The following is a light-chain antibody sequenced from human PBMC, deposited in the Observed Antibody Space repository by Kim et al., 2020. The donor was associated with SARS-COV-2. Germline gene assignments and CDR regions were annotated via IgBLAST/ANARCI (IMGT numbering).Light chain of an antibody. CDR3: QAWDSSTVV. Sequence: GYPGQTASITCSGDKLGDKYACWYQQKPGQSPVLVIYQDSKRPSGIPERFSGSNSGNTATLTISGTQAMDEADYYCQAWDSSTVVFGGGTQLTVL. CDR2: QDS. J-gene: IGLJ2*01. CDR1: KLGDKY. V-gene: IGLV3-1*01.